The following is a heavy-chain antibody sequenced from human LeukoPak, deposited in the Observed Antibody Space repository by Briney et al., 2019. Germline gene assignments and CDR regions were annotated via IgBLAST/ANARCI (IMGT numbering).Heavy chain of an antibody. J-gene: IGHJ6*02. D-gene: IGHD6-6*01. CDR2: ARNKPTGYTT. V-gene: IGHV3-72*01. CDR3: ARLGRYSSSSIYYYTMDV. Sequence: PGGSLRLSCTASGFTFSGYEMNWVRQAPGKGLEWVGRARNKPTGYTTEYAASVKGRFTISRDDSKNSLYLQMNSLKTEDTAVYYCARLGRYSSSSIYYYTMDVWGQGTTVTVSS. CDR1: GFTFSGYE.